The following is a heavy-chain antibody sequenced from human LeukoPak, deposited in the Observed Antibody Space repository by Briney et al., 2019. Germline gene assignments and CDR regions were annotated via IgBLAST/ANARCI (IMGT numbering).Heavy chain of an antibody. V-gene: IGHV3-33*01. J-gene: IGHJ6*02. Sequence: GGSLRLSCAASGFTFSSYGMHWVRQAPGEGLEWVAVIWYDGSNKYYADSVKGRFTISRDNSKNTLYLQMNSLRAEDTAVYYCARDQYCSGGSCYSGTYYYYGMDVWGQGTTVTVSS. CDR1: GFTFSSYG. CDR2: IWYDGSNK. CDR3: ARDQYCSGGSCYSGTYYYYGMDV. D-gene: IGHD2-15*01.